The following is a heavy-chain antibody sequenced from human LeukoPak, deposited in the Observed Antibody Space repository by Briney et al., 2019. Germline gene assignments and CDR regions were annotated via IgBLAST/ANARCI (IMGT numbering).Heavy chain of an antibody. D-gene: IGHD2-2*01. CDR3: ARVPYCSSTSCPLGAMVTRSDFPFDY. V-gene: IGHV1-18*01. Sequence: GASVKVSCKASGYTFTSYGISWVRQAPGLGLEWMGWISPYNGNTNYAQKLQGRVTMTTDTSTSTAYMELRSLRSDDTAVYYCARVPYCSSTSCPLGAMVTRSDFPFDYWGQGTLVTVSS. CDR2: ISPYNGNT. J-gene: IGHJ4*02. CDR1: GYTFTSYG.